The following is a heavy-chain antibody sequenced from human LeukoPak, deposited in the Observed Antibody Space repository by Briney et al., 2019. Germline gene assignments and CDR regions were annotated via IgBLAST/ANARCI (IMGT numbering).Heavy chain of an antibody. CDR3: AKWGSHYLYDSGGSHHLDY. CDR2: ISGSGDST. J-gene: IGHJ4*02. D-gene: IGHD3-22*01. V-gene: IGHV3-23*01. CDR1: GFTFSSYA. Sequence: PGGSLRLSCAASGFTFSSYAMTWVRQAPGKGLEWVSAISGSGDSTYSADSVKGRFTISRDNSKNTLYLQMNSLRADDTAVYYCAKWGSHYLYDSGGSHHLDYWGQGTLVTVSS.